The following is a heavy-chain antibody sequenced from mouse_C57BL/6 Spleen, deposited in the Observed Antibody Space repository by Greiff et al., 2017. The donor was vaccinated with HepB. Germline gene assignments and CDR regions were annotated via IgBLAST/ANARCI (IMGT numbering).Heavy chain of an antibody. CDR1: GYAFSSSW. CDR3: AKAEDYDWFAY. J-gene: IGHJ3*01. Sequence: VQLQQSGPELVKPGASVKISCKASGYAFSSSWMHWVKQRPGKGLEWIGRIYPGDGDTNYNGKFKGKATLTADKSSSTAYMQLSSLTSEDSAVYFCAKAEDYDWFAYWGQGTLVTVSA. CDR2: IYPGDGDT. D-gene: IGHD2-4*01. V-gene: IGHV1-82*01.